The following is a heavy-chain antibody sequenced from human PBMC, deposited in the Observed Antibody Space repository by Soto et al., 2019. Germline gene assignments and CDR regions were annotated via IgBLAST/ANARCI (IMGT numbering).Heavy chain of an antibody. J-gene: IGHJ4*02. Sequence: SETLSLTCAVSGGSISSGGYSWSWIRQPPGKGLEWIGYIYHSGSTYYNPSLKSRVTISVDRSKNQFSLKLSSVTAADTAVYYCARDYGGNSGYFDYWGQGTLVTGSS. CDR1: GGSISSGGYS. CDR3: ARDYGGNSGYFDY. CDR2: IYHSGST. V-gene: IGHV4-30-2*01. D-gene: IGHD4-17*01.